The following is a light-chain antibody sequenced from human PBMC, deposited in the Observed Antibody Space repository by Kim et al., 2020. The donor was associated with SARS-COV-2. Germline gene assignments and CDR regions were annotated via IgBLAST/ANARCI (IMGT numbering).Light chain of an antibody. CDR1: QSVSSY. J-gene: IGKJ5*01. CDR3: QQRGNWPVT. V-gene: IGKV3-11*01. Sequence: EIVLTQSPATLSLSPGERATLSCRASQSVSSYLTWYQQKPGQAPRLLIYDASTRATAIPARFSGSGSGTDFTLTISSLEPEDFAVYYCQQRGNWPVTFGQGTRLEIK. CDR2: DAS.